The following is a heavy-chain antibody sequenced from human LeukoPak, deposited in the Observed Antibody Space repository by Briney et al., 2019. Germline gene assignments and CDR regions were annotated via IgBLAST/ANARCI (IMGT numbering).Heavy chain of an antibody. CDR2: IYYSGST. Sequence: SETLSLTCTVSGGSISSYYWSWIRQPPGKGLEWIGYIYYSGSTNYNPSLKSRVTISVDTSKIQFSLKLSSVAATDTAVYFCARLRFDFWSGYTHPYFDYWGQGTLVTVSS. D-gene: IGHD3-3*01. V-gene: IGHV4-59*08. CDR1: GGSISSYY. J-gene: IGHJ4*02. CDR3: ARLRFDFWSGYTHPYFDY.